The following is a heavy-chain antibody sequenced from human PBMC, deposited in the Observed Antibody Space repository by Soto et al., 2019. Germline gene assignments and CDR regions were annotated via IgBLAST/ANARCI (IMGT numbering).Heavy chain of an antibody. J-gene: IGHJ4*02. V-gene: IGHV2-5*02. CDR2: IYWDDDK. D-gene: IGHD6-19*01. CDR1: GFSLSSTRVA. Sequence: QITLKESGPTLVKPTQTRTLTCTFSGFSLSSTRVAVGWIRQPPGKALEWLALIYWDDDKRYSPFLKSRLTITKDTSKNHVVLTMTNMDPVDTATYYCAHSVVAGLGYYFDYWGQGTLVTVSS. CDR3: AHSVVAGLGYYFDY.